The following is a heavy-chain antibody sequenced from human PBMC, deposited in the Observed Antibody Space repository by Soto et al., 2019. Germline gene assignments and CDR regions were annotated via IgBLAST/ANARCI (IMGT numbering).Heavy chain of an antibody. J-gene: IGHJ4*02. CDR2: ISSNGGST. Sequence: EVQLVESGGGLAQPGGSLRLSCAASGFTFSRNAMHWVRQAPGKGLEYVSAISSNGGSTYYGNSVKGRFTVSRDNSKNTLYVQMGSLRAEDMAVYYCARGGSDYYFDYWGQGTLVTVSS. D-gene: IGHD2-21*02. CDR3: ARGGSDYYFDY. V-gene: IGHV3-64*01. CDR1: GFTFSRNA.